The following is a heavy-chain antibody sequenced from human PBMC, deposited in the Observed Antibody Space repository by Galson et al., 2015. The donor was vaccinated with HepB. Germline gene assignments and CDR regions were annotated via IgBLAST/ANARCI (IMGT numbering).Heavy chain of an antibody. CDR3: ARGMVRGVLFDY. J-gene: IGHJ4*02. CDR2: IRSKANGGTT. CDR1: GFTFGDHA. V-gene: IGHV3-49*03. Sequence: SLRLSCAASGFTFGDHAVSWFRQAPGKGLEWIGLIRSKANGGTTEYAASVKGRFTISRDDSKSIAYLQMNSLRSEDTAVYYCARGMVRGVLFDYWGQGTLVTVSS. D-gene: IGHD3-10*01.